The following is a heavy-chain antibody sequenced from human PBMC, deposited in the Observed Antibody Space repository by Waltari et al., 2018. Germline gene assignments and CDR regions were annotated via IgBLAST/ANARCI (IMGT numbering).Heavy chain of an antibody. J-gene: IGHJ6*02. CDR3: AKDGPFRFWTEGYYGMDV. V-gene: IGHV3-23*01. CDR1: GFTFSSYA. D-gene: IGHD3-3*01. CDR2: ISGIGGST. Sequence: EVQLLESGGGLVQPGGSLRLSCAASGFTFSSYAMSWVRQAPGKGLEWVSAISGIGGSTYYADSVKGRFTISRDNSKNPLYLKMNSLRAEDTAVYYCAKDGPFRFWTEGYYGMDVWGQGTTVTVSS.